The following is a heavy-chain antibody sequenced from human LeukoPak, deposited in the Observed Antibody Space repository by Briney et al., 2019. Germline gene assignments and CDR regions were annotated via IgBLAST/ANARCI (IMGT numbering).Heavy chain of an antibody. CDR2: MNPKSGNT. CDR1: GYIFRIYD. V-gene: IGHV1-8*01. CDR3: ARATPGGLHGYSFDY. D-gene: IGHD1-1*01. J-gene: IGHJ4*02. Sequence: ASVKVSCKTSGYIFRIYDINWVRQATGQGLEWMGWMNPKSGNTGYARSFRGRVTMTRDTPLSTAYLVLSSLTSDDTAVYYCARATPGGLHGYSFDYWGQGTVVTVFS.